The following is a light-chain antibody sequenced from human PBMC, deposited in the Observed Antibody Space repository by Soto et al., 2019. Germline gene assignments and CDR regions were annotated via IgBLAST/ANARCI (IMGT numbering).Light chain of an antibody. CDR3: QQYDNLPPYS. CDR2: DAS. CDR1: QSISTW. J-gene: IGKJ2*01. Sequence: IQMTQSPSTLSASVGDRVTFTCRASQSISTWLAWYQQKPGKAPKLLIYDASSLETGVPSRFSGSGSGTEFSLTISSLRPEDFATYYCQQYDNLPPYSFGQGTKLEI. V-gene: IGKV1-5*01.